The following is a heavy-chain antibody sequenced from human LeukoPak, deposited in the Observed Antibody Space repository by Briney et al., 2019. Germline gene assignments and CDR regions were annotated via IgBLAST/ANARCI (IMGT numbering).Heavy chain of an antibody. V-gene: IGHV4-38-2*02. CDR2: IYHTGNT. CDR1: GYSISSGYY. Sequence: SETLPLTCGVSGYSISSGYYWGWIRQSPGKGLEWIGSIYHTGNTNYNPSLKSRVTISVDTSKNQFSLRLTSVTAADTAVYYCARDGEVVTAIIRFFDYWGQGTLVTVSS. J-gene: IGHJ4*02. D-gene: IGHD2-21*02. CDR3: ARDGEVVTAIIRFFDY.